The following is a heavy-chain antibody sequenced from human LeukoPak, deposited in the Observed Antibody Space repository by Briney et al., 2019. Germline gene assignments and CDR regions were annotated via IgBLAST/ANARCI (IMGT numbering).Heavy chain of an antibody. V-gene: IGHV4-39*07. J-gene: IGHJ4*02. Sequence: SETLSLTCTVSGGSISSSSYYWGWIRQPPGKGLEWIGSIYYSGSTYYNPSLKSRVTISVDTSKNQFSLKLSSVTAADTAVYYCARESVLYYGDYFGNYFDYWGQGTLVTVSS. CDR1: GGSISSSSYY. CDR3: ARESVLYYGDYFGNYFDY. CDR2: IYYSGST. D-gene: IGHD4-17*01.